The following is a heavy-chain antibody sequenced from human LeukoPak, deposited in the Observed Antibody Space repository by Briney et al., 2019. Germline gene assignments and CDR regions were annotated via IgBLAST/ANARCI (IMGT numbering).Heavy chain of an antibody. CDR3: ARSRQFAGYYYYYTDV. V-gene: IGHV4-59*11. Sequence: SETLSLTCTVSGASISSHYWSWIRQPPGKGLEWIGDIYYSGSTNYNPSLKSRVIISVDTSKNQFSLKLSSVTAADTAVYYCARSRQFAGYYYYYTDVWGKGTTVTVSS. CDR1: GASISSHY. J-gene: IGHJ6*03. CDR2: IYYSGST. D-gene: IGHD3-10*01.